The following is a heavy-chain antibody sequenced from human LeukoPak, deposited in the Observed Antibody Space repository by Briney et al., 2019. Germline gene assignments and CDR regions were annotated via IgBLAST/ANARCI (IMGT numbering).Heavy chain of an antibody. Sequence: PSETLSLTCAVYGGSFSGYYWSWIRQPPGKGLEWIGYIYHSGSTYYNPSLKSRVTISVDRSKNQFSLKLSSVTAADTAVYYCARVHHNYDFWSGSSYYFDYWGQGTLVTVSS. V-gene: IGHV4-34*01. D-gene: IGHD3-3*01. CDR2: IYHSGST. CDR1: GGSFSGYY. J-gene: IGHJ4*02. CDR3: ARVHHNYDFWSGSSYYFDY.